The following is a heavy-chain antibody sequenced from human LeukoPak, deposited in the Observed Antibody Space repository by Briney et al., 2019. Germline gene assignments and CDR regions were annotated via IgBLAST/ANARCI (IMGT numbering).Heavy chain of an antibody. J-gene: IGHJ6*03. Sequence: SVKVSCKASGFTFTSSAMQWVRQARGQRLEWIGWIVVGSGNTNYAQKFQERVTITRDMSTSTAYMELSSLRSEDTAVYYCARAVTTVTYYYYYYMDVWGKGTTVTVSS. CDR1: GFTFTSSA. V-gene: IGHV1-58*02. CDR3: ARAVTTVTYYYYYYMDV. CDR2: IVVGSGNT. D-gene: IGHD4-11*01.